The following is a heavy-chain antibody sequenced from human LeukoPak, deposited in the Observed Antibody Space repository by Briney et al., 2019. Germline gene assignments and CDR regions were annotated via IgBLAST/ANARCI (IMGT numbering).Heavy chain of an antibody. CDR1: GFTFSSYS. D-gene: IGHD6-13*01. Sequence: PGGSLRLSCAASGFTFSSYSMNWVRQAPGKGLEWVSSISSSSSYIYYADSVKGRFTISRDNAKNSLYLQMNSLRAEDTAVYYCARVFGAIAAAGTGSPDYWGQGTLVTVSS. CDR2: ISSSSSYI. J-gene: IGHJ4*02. CDR3: ARVFGAIAAAGTGSPDY. V-gene: IGHV3-21*01.